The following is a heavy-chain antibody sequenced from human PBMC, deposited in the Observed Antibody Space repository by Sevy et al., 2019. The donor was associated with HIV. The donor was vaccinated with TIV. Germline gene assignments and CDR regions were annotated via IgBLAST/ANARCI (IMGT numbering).Heavy chain of an antibody. V-gene: IGHV3-33*01. CDR2: IWYDGSNK. CDR3: XXXXXXXXXGHAFDI. J-gene: IGHJ3*02. Sequence: GGSLRLSCAASGFTFSSYGMHWVRQAPGKGLEWVAVIWYDGSNKYYADSVKGRFTISRDNSKNTLYLQMNSLRAEDXXXXXXXXXXXXXXXGHAFDIWGQGTMVTVSS. CDR1: GFTFSSYG.